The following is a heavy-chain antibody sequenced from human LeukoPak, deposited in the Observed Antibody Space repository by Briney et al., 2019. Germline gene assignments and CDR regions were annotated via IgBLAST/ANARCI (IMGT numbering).Heavy chain of an antibody. V-gene: IGHV3-21*01. J-gene: IGHJ6*02. CDR2: ISSSSSYI. CDR3: ARDCTFLTYYDILTGKADYGMDV. CDR1: GFTFSSYS. Sequence: PGGSLRLSCAASGFTFSSYSMNWVRQAPGKGLEWVSSISSSSSYIYYADSVKGRFTISRDNAKNSLYLQMNSLRAEDTAVYYCARDCTFLTYYDILTGKADYGMDVWGQGTTVTVSS. D-gene: IGHD3-9*01.